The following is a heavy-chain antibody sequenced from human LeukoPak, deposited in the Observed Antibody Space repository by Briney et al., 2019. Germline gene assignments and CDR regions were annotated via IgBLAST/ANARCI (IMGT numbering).Heavy chain of an antibody. CDR3: ARDSEGSSTNDYYGMDV. Sequence: SQTLSLTCIVPGGSISSGGYYWSWIRQHPGKGLEWIGYIYYSGSTYYNPSLKSRVTISVDTSKNQFSLKLSSVTAADTAVYYCARDSEGSSTNDYYGMDVWGQGTTVTVSS. CDR2: IYYSGST. CDR1: GGSISSGGYY. D-gene: IGHD2-2*01. V-gene: IGHV4-31*03. J-gene: IGHJ6*02.